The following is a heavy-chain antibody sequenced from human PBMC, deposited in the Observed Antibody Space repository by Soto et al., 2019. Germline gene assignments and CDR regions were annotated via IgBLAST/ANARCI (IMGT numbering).Heavy chain of an antibody. CDR1: GFTFSSYA. Sequence: QVQLVESGGGVVQPGRSLRLSCAASGFTFSSYAMHWVRQAPGKGLEWVAVISYDGSNKYYADSVKGRFTISRDNSKNTLYLQMNSLRAEDTAVYYCARVMVKYYFDYRGQGTLVTVSS. CDR2: ISYDGSNK. CDR3: ARVMVKYYFDY. J-gene: IGHJ4*02. V-gene: IGHV3-30-3*01. D-gene: IGHD3-10*01.